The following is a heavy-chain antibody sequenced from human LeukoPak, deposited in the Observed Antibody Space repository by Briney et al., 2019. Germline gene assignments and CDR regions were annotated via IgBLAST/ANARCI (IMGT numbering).Heavy chain of an antibody. CDR2: INHNGNVN. Sequence: GGSLRLSCAASGFTFSSYWMNWARQAPGKGLEWVASINHNGNVNYYVDSVEGRFTVSRDNAKNSLNLQMSNLRAEDTAVYFCARGGGLDVWGQGATVTVSS. V-gene: IGHV3-7*03. CDR3: ARGGGLDV. CDR1: GFTFSSYW. J-gene: IGHJ6*02. D-gene: IGHD3-16*01.